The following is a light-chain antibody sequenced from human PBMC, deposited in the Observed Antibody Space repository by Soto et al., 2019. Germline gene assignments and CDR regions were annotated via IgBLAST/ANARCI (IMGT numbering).Light chain of an antibody. CDR1: QSVSSSY. CDR2: GAS. V-gene: IGKV3-20*01. CDR3: QQYGSSPGT. J-gene: IGKJ1*01. Sequence: EIVLTQSPGTLSLSPGERATLSCRASQSVSSSYLAWYQQKPGQAPRLLIYGASSRATGIPDRFSGSGSGTHFTLTISRLEPEDVAVYYCQQYGSSPGTFGQGTKVEIK.